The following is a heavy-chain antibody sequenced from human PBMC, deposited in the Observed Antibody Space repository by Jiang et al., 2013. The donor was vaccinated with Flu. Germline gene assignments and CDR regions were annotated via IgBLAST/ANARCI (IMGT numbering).Heavy chain of an antibody. V-gene: IGHV1-18*01. CDR2: ISAYNGNT. CDR3: ARDSIYYYDSSGYYQPYYYYYYMDV. Sequence: GAEVKKPGASVKVSCKASGYTFTSYGISWVRQAPGQGLEWMGWISAYNGNTNYAQKLQGRVTMTTDTSTSTAYMELRSLRSDDTAVYYCARDSIYYYDSSGYYQPYYYYYYMDVWGKGTTVTVSS. CDR1: GYTFTSYG. D-gene: IGHD3-22*01. J-gene: IGHJ6*03.